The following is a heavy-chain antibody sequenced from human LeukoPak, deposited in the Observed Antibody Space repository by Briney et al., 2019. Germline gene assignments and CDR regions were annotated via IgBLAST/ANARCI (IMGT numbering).Heavy chain of an antibody. CDR2: IRSYNGNT. J-gene: IGHJ4*02. CDR3: ARVSDSSRWYPYYFDY. D-gene: IGHD6-13*01. V-gene: IGHV1-18*01. CDR1: GYTFTSYG. Sequence: ASVKVSCKASGYTFTSYGISWVRQAPGQGLEWMGWIRSYNGNTNYAQKLQGRVTMTTDTSTSTAYMELRSLRSDDTAVYYCARVSDSSRWYPYYFDYWGQGTLVTVSS.